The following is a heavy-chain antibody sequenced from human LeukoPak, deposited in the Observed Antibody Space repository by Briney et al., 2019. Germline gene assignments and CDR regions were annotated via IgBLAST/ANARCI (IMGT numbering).Heavy chain of an antibody. CDR3: VTWGLRATIPENS. D-gene: IGHD2-21*01. CDR2: ISPDGSDR. J-gene: IGHJ4*02. V-gene: IGHV3-7*01. CDR1: GFSFSTYW. Sequence: GRSLRLSCAASGFSFSTYWMTWMRQAPGKRQEWVAHISPDGSDRYFVDSVKGRFTISRDNAKNFLQLQMTSLSAEDSAMYYCVTWGLRATIPENSWGQGTLVIVSS.